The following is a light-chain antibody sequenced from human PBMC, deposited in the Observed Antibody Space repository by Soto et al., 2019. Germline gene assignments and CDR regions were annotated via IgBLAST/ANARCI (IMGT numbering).Light chain of an antibody. CDR1: QSVSSRF. CDR3: QQYGSSYPWT. CDR2: GAS. J-gene: IGKJ1*01. Sequence: EIVLTQSPGTLSLSPGERATLSCRASQSVSSRFLAWYQQKPGQAPRLLMYGASSRATGIPDRFSGTGSGTDFTLTIRRLEPEDFAVYYCQQYGSSYPWTFGQGTRWIS. V-gene: IGKV3-20*01.